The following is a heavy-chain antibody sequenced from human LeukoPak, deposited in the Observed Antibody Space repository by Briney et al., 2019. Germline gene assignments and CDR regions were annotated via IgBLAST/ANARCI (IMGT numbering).Heavy chain of an antibody. Sequence: SETLSLTCAVSGGSISSSNWWSWVRQPPGKGLEWIGEIYHSGSTNYNPSLKSRVTISVDKSKYQFSLKLSSVTAADTAVYYCARDRGYYDSSGQLVAFDIWGQGTMVTVSS. J-gene: IGHJ3*02. CDR3: ARDRGYYDSSGQLVAFDI. D-gene: IGHD3-22*01. CDR2: IYHSGST. V-gene: IGHV4-4*02. CDR1: GGSISSSNW.